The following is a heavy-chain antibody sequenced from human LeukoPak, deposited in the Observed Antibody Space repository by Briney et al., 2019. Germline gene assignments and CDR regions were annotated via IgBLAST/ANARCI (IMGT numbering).Heavy chain of an antibody. CDR2: ISWNSGSI. J-gene: IGHJ6*03. V-gene: IGHV3-9*01. CDR3: ARGLYYYYMDV. CDR1: GFIFDDYA. Sequence: GGSLRLSCAGSGFIFDDYAMHWVRQAPGKGLEWVSGISWNSGSIDYADSVKGRFTISRDNAKNSLYLQMNSLRAEDTALYYCARGLYYYYMDVWGKGTTVTVSS.